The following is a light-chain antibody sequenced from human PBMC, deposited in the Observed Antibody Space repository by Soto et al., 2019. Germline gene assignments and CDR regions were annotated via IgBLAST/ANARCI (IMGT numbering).Light chain of an antibody. CDR2: DAS. CDR3: QQYQSYWT. V-gene: IGKV1-5*01. CDR1: RSITTW. Sequence: DIQMTQSPSTLSASVGDRVIITCRAGRSITTWLAWYQQKPGKVPKLLIYDASNLESGVPSRFSGSGSGTEFTLTISSLQPDDFATYYCQQYQSYWTFGQGTKVDIK. J-gene: IGKJ1*01.